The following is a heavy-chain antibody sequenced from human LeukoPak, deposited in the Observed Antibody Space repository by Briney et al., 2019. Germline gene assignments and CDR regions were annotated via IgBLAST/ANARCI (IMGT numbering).Heavy chain of an antibody. CDR3: ARVSGYCSGVCWFDP. Sequence: PSETLSLTCTVSGYSISSGYFWGWIRQPPGKGLEWIGSIYHSGNTYYNPSLKSRVTISVDTSKNQFSLKLSSVTAADTAVYYCARVSGYCSGVCWFDPWGQGTLVTVSS. V-gene: IGHV4-38-2*02. J-gene: IGHJ5*02. D-gene: IGHD2-15*01. CDR1: GYSISSGYF. CDR2: IYHSGNT.